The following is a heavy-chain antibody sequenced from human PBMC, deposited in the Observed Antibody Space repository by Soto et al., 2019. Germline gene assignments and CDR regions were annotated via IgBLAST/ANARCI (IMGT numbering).Heavy chain of an antibody. CDR3: AKDSDFWSGFSTYYYFGLDV. J-gene: IGHJ6*02. CDR1: GFTFDDYA. D-gene: IGHD3-3*01. V-gene: IGHV3-43D*04. Sequence: GGSLRLSCAASGFTFDDYAMHWVRQTPGKGLEWVSLISWDGGSTYYADSVKGRFTISRDNSKNSLYLQMNSLRAEDTALYYCAKDSDFWSGFSTYYYFGLDVWGQGTTVTVSS. CDR2: ISWDGGST.